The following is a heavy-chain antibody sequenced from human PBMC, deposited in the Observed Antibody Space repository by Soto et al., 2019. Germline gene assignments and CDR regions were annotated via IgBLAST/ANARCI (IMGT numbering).Heavy chain of an antibody. CDR3: ARRGPDLYYFDY. D-gene: IGHD3-10*01. J-gene: IGHJ4*02. V-gene: IGHV3-30-3*01. CDR2: ISYDGSNK. CDR1: VFTFISYA. Sequence: PGGSLRLSCASSVFTFISYAMHWVRQAPGKGLEWVAVISYDGSNKYYADSVKGRFTISRDNSKNTLYLQMNSLRAEDTAVYYCARRGPDLYYFDYWGQGTLVTVSS.